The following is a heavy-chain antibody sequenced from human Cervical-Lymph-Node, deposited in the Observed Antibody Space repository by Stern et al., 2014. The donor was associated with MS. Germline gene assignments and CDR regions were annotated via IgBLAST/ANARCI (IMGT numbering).Heavy chain of an antibody. V-gene: IGHV3-23*01. CDR1: GFTFSTYA. Sequence: EVQLLESGGGLVQPGGSLRLSCAASGFTFSTYAFSWVRQAPGTGLEWVSSISDSGVDADYADSVKGRFTISRDNSKSMLYLEMQSLRAEDTAVYHCAKDLGRGVVVVPLYGLDVWGQGTPVTVSS. J-gene: IGHJ6*02. CDR2: ISDSGVDA. CDR3: AKDLGRGVVVVPLYGLDV. D-gene: IGHD2-2*01.